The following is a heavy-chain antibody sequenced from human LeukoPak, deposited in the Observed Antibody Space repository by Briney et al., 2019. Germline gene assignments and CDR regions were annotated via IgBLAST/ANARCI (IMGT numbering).Heavy chain of an antibody. Sequence: PGGSLRLSCAGSDFTFSNYWMSWVRQAPGKGLEWVANIKQDGSEKNYVDPVKGRFPIYRDNAKNSLYLQMNSLRAEDTAVYYCAREEEGYRYGMDVWGQGTTVTVSS. CDR1: DFTFSNYW. V-gene: IGHV3-7*05. CDR2: IKQDGSEK. J-gene: IGHJ6*02. CDR3: AREEEGYRYGMDV. D-gene: IGHD5-18*01.